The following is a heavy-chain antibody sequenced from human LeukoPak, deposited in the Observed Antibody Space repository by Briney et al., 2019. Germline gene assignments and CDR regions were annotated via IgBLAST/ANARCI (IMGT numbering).Heavy chain of an antibody. CDR3: ARRGCSGGICPFDY. J-gene: IGHJ4*02. CDR1: GGSISSSNW. CDR2: VYHSGGT. V-gene: IGHV4-4*02. Sequence: PSETLSLTCAVSGGSISSSNWWSWVRQPPGQGLEWIGEVYHSGGTNYNPSLKGRVTISVDKSKNQFSLNLSSVTAADTAVYHCARRGCSGGICPFDYWGQGTLVTVSS. D-gene: IGHD2-15*01.